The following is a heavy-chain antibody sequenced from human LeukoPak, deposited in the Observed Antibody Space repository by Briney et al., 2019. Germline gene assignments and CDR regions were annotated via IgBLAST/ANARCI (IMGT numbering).Heavy chain of an antibody. J-gene: IGHJ4*02. V-gene: IGHV1-2*02. CDR3: ARDRYCSSTSCFRFDY. Sequence: GASVKVSCKASGYTFTGYYMHWVRQAPGQGLEWMGWINPNSGGTNYAQKFQGRVTMTRDTSISTAYMEPSRLRSDDTAVYYCARDRYCSSTSCFRFDYWGQGTLVTVSS. CDR2: INPNSGGT. CDR1: GYTFTGYY. D-gene: IGHD2-2*01.